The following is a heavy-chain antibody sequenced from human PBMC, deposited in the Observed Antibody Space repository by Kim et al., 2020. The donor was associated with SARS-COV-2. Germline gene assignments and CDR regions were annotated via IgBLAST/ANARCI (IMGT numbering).Heavy chain of an antibody. D-gene: IGHD6-19*01. J-gene: IGHJ6*02. V-gene: IGHV3-33*03. CDR2: IWFGGGNR. CDR3: AKPLGSAWYAFEGLDA. CDR1: GFDFKNFG. Sequence: GGSLRLSCVASGFDFKNFGMYWVRQAPGKGLEWLAVIWFGGGNRWYGDSVKGRFTVSRDDSQNTVYLQMKNLRAEDTALYYCAKPLGSAWYAFEGLDAWGQGTAVIVSS.